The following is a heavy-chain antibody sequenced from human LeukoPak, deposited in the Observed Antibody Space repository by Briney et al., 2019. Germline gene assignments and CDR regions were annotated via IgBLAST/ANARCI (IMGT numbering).Heavy chain of an antibody. V-gene: IGHV4-34*01. J-gene: IGHJ1*01. CDR2: INHSGST. CDR3: ASTKYYYDSSGYYYERKYFQH. Sequence: SETLSLTCAVYGGSFSGYYWSWIRQPPGKGLEWIGEINHSGSTNYNPSLKSRVTISVDTSKNQFSLKLSSVTAADTAVYYCASTKYYYDSSGYYYERKYFQHWGQGTLVTVSS. D-gene: IGHD3-22*01. CDR1: GGSFSGYY.